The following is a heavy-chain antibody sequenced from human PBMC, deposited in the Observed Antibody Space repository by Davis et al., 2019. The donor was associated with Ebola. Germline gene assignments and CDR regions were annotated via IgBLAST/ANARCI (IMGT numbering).Heavy chain of an antibody. J-gene: IGHJ6*04. V-gene: IGHV1-69*10. D-gene: IGHD6-13*01. Sequence: SVKVSCKASGGTFSSYTISWVRQAPGQGLEWMGGVIPILGLSNYAQKFQGRVTITADRSTSTAYMELSRLRSEDTAVYYCARGQIAAPNTYYYGMDVWGKGTTVTVSS. CDR1: GGTFSSYT. CDR3: ARGQIAAPNTYYYGMDV. CDR2: VIPILGLS.